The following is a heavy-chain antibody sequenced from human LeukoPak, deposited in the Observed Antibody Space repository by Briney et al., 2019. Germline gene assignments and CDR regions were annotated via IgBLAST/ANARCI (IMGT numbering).Heavy chain of an antibody. CDR1: GFTFGDYA. V-gene: IGHV3-9*01. CDR2: ISWNSGSI. D-gene: IGHD6-13*01. Sequence: PGRSLRLSCAASGFTFGDYAMHWVRQAPGKGLEWVSGISWNSGSIGYADSVKGRFTISRDNAKNSLYLQMNSLRAEDTALDYCASIGEARIAAAGYDAFDIWGQGTMVTVSS. J-gene: IGHJ3*02. CDR3: ASIGEARIAAAGYDAFDI.